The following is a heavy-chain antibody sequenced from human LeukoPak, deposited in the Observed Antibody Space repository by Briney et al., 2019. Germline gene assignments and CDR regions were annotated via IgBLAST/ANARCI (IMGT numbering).Heavy chain of an antibody. J-gene: IGHJ4*02. CDR2: IYYSGST. V-gene: IGHV4-61*01. CDR3: ASTETYYYDSSGYYWGGY. CDR1: GGSVSSGSYY. Sequence: SETLSLTCTVSGGSVSSGSYYWSWIRQPPGTGLEWIGYIYYSGSTNYNPSLKSRVTISVDTSRNQFSLKLSSVTAADTAVYYCASTETYYYDSSGYYWGGYWGQGTLVTVSS. D-gene: IGHD3-22*01.